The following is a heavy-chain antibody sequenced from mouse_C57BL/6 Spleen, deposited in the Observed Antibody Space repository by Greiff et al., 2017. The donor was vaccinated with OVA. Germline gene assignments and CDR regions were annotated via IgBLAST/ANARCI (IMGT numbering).Heavy chain of an antibody. D-gene: IGHD5-1*01. CDR2: ISDGGSYT. CDR3: ARDQYLLLDY. Sequence: EVKLVESGGGLVKPGGSLKLSCAASGFTFSSYAMSWVRQTPEKRLEWVATISDGGSYTYYPDNVKGRFTISRDNAKNNLYLQMSHLKSDDTAMYYCARDQYLLLDYWGQGTTLTVSS. CDR1: GFTFSSYA. J-gene: IGHJ2*01. V-gene: IGHV5-4*01.